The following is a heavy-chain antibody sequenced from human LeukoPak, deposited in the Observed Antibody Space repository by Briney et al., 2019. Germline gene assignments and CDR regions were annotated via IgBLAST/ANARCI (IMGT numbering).Heavy chain of an antibody. CDR3: ATSGQRFLEWPN. CDR1: GGSISNGPYY. J-gene: IGHJ4*02. Sequence: SETLSLTCTVSGGSISNGPYYWSWIRQPAGGGLEWIGRIYTRGGAKYNPSLESRVTISVDMARSQFSLKLTSVTAADTAVYYCATSGQRFLEWPNWGQGILVTVSS. V-gene: IGHV4-61*02. CDR2: IYTRGGA. D-gene: IGHD3-3*01.